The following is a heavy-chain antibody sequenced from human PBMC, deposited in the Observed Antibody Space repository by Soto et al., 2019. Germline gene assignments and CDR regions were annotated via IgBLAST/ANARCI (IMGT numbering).Heavy chain of an antibody. V-gene: IGHV3-48*01. J-gene: IGHJ6*03. Sequence: EVQLVESGGGLVQPGGSLRLSCAASGFTFSSYSMNWVRQAPGKGLEWVSYISSSSSNIYYADSVKGRFTISRDNAKNSLYLQMNGLRAEDTAVYYCARVGVVIETYYYYYMDVWGKGTTVTVSS. CDR1: GFTFSSYS. D-gene: IGHD3-3*01. CDR2: ISSSSSNI. CDR3: ARVGVVIETYYYYYMDV.